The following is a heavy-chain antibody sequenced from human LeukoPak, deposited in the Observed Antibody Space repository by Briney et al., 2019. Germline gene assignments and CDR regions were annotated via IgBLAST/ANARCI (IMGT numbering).Heavy chain of an antibody. CDR2: ISGSGGST. D-gene: IGHD3-10*01. V-gene: IGHV3-23*01. Sequence: GGSLRLSCAASGFTFSSYAMSWVRQAPGKGLEWVSAISGSGGSTYYADSVKGRFTISRDNSKNTLYLQMNSLRAEDTAVYYCAKALNPRRGVRGVIIIDYYYGMDVWGQGTTVTVSS. J-gene: IGHJ6*02. CDR1: GFTFSSYA. CDR3: AKALNPRRGVRGVIIIDYYYGMDV.